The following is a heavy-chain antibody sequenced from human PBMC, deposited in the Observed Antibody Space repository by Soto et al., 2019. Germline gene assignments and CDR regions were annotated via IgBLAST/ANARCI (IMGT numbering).Heavy chain of an antibody. J-gene: IGHJ4*02. CDR2: ISGSGGTT. CDR1: GFTFNDYA. V-gene: IGHV3-23*01. CDR3: AKGGCSGGTCSALDY. D-gene: IGHD2-15*01. Sequence: EVQLLDSGGGLVQPGGSLRLSCAASGFTFNDYATNWVRQAPGKGLEWVSSISGSGGTTHYADSVKGRFTISRDKSKNTLYLQMNSLRAEDTAVYYCAKGGCSGGTCSALDYWGQGTLVTVSS.